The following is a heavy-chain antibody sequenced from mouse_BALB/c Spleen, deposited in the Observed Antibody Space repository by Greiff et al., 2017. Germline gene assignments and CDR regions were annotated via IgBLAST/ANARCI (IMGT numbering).Heavy chain of an antibody. CDR1: GYTFTSYY. D-gene: IGHD2-10*01. CDR2: INPSNGGT. CDR3: TSTYYGSPAWFAY. Sequence: QVQLQQSGADLVKPGASVKLSCKASGYTFTSYYMYWVKQRPGQGLEWIGAINPSNGGTNYNEKFKSKATLTVDKSSSTAYMQLSSLTSEDSAVYYCTSTYYGSPAWFAYWGQGTLVTVSA. J-gene: IGHJ3*01. V-gene: IGHV1S16*01.